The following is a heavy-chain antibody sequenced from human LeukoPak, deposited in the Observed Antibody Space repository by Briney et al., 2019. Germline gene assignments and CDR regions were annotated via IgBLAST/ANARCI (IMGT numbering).Heavy chain of an antibody. CDR3: ARKRVMGGTRWFDL. J-gene: IGHJ5*02. D-gene: IGHD1-26*01. CDR1: GLTVSSNY. CDR2: IYTSGST. V-gene: IGHV3-66*01. Sequence: PGGSLRLSCAASGLTVSSNYMNWVRQAPGKGLKWVSVIYTSGSTFYADSVRGRFTISRDTSKNTVYLQMSSLRAEDTAIYYCARKRVMGGTRWFDLWGQGTLVTVSS.